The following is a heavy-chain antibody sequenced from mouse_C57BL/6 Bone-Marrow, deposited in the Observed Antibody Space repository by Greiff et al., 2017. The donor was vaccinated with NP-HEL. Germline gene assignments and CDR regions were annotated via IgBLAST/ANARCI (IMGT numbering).Heavy chain of an antibody. V-gene: IGHV1-54*01. CDR2: INPGSGGT. D-gene: IGHD3-2*02. Sequence: QVQLKESGAELVRPGTSVKVSCKASGYAFTNYLIEWVKQRPGQGLEWIGVINPGSGGTNYNEKFKGKATLTADKSSSTAYMQLSSLTSEDSEVYFCARDSTGRTRYWYYDVWGTGTTVTVSS. CDR1: GYAFTNYL. J-gene: IGHJ1*03. CDR3: ARDSTGRTRYWYYDV.